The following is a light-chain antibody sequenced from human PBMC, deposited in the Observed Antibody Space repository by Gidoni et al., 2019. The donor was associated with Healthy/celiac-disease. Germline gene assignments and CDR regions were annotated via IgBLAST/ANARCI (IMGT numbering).Light chain of an antibody. CDR2: KAS. CDR3: QQYNTYPLT. Sequence: DIQMTQSPSTLSASAGDGVTITCRASQSISSWLAWYQQKPGKAPKLLIYKASSLEGGVPSRFSGSGSGTEFTLTISSLQPDDFATYYCQQYNTYPLTFGGGTKVEIK. V-gene: IGKV1-5*03. J-gene: IGKJ4*01. CDR1: QSISSW.